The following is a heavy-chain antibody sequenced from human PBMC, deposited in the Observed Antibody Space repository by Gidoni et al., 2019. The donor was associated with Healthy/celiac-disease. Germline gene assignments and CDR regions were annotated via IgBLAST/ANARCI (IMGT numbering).Heavy chain of an antibody. CDR3: ASVHDISGWYYFDY. V-gene: IGHV4-39*01. J-gene: IGHJ4*02. Sequence: QLQLQESGPGLVKPSETLSLTCTVAGGSSSRSNYYWGWIRQPPGKGLVWIRSITYSGSTYDNPSLKSRITISVDTSKNQFSLKLSSVTAADTAVYYCASVHDISGWYYFDYWGQGPLVTVSS. CDR2: ITYSGST. D-gene: IGHD6-19*01. CDR1: GGSSSRSNYY.